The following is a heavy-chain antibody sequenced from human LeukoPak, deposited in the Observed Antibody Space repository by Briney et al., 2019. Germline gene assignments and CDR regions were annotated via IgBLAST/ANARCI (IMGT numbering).Heavy chain of an antibody. CDR1: GYTFNGYY. Sequence: ASVKVSFKASGYTFNGYYIHWVRQAPGQGLEWMGWINPNRGVTKYAERFQGRVTMTRDTSISTAYMELSSLISDDTAVYYCTRASGSDSSVKSFYDMDVWGHGTTVTVFS. J-gene: IGHJ6*02. V-gene: IGHV1-2*02. D-gene: IGHD6-6*01. CDR2: INPNRGVT. CDR3: TRASGSDSSVKSFYDMDV.